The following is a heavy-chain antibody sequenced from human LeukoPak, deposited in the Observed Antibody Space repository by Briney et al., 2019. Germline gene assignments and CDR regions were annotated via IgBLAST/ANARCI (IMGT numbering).Heavy chain of an antibody. Sequence: PGGSLRLSCAASGFTFDDYGMSWVRQAPGKGLEWVSGINWNGGRTVYADSVKGRFTISRDNAKSSLYLQMNSLRAEDTALYYCAMLRGIAAAGRGGWGQGTLVTVSS. J-gene: IGHJ4*02. CDR2: INWNGGRT. V-gene: IGHV3-20*04. CDR3: AMLRGIAAAGRGG. CDR1: GFTFDDYG. D-gene: IGHD6-13*01.